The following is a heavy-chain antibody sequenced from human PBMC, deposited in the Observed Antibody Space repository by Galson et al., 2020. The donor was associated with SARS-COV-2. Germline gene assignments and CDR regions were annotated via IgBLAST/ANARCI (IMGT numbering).Heavy chain of an antibody. CDR2: ISYSGTT. J-gene: IGHJ5*02. V-gene: IGHV4-31*03. CDR3: ARGACAVRGVIRKCSWFDP. D-gene: IGHD3-10*01. CDR1: GDSISSGDYY. Sequence: ASETLSLTCTVSGDSISSGDYYWSWIRHHPGKGLEWIGYISYSGTTYYNPSLRGRLTISLDTSENQFSLRLHSVTAADTALYFCARGACAVRGVIRKCSWFDPWGQGTLVTVSS.